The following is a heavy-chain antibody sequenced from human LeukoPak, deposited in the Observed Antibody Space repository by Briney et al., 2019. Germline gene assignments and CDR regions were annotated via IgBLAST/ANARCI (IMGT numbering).Heavy chain of an antibody. J-gene: IGHJ4*02. D-gene: IGHD6-19*01. Sequence: GASVKVSCKASGYTFTSYGISWVRQAPGQGLEWMGWISAYNGNTNYAQKLQGRVTMTTDTSTSTVYMELSSLRSEDTAVYYCARDQWDSSGPLEYWGQGTLVTVSS. CDR2: ISAYNGNT. V-gene: IGHV1-18*01. CDR1: GYTFTSYG. CDR3: ARDQWDSSGPLEY.